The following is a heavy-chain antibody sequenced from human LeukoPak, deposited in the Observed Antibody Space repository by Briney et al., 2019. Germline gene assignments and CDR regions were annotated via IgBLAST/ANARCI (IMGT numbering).Heavy chain of an antibody. CDR3: AKDEYYYDSSGRLMGYFDY. J-gene: IGHJ4*02. V-gene: IGHV3-23*01. CDR2: ISGSGGST. CDR1: GFTFSSYA. Sequence: GGSLRLSCAASGFTFSSYAMSWVRQAPGKGLEWVSAISGSGGSTYYADSVKGRFTISRDNSKNTLYLQMNSLRAEDTAVYYCAKDEYYYDSSGRLMGYFDYWGQGTLVTVCS. D-gene: IGHD3-22*01.